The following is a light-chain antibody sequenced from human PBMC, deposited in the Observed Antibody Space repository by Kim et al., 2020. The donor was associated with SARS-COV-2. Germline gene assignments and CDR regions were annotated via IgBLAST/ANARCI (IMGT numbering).Light chain of an antibody. CDR2: HDS. CDR1: KLGDKY. V-gene: IGLV3-1*01. CDR3: QAWDSSTEV. Sequence: SYELTQPPSVSVSPGQTASITCSGDKLGDKYACWYQQKPGQSPVLVIYHDSKRPSGIPERFSGSNSGNTATLTISGTQAMDEADYYCQAWDSSTEVFGGG. J-gene: IGLJ3*02.